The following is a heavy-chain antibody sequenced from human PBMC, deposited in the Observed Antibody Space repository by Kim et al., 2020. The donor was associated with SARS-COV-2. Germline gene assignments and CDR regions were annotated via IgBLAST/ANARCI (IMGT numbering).Heavy chain of an antibody. D-gene: IGHD6-13*01. CDR3: ARNPRDHLVLFDY. CDR2: INHSGST. J-gene: IGHJ4*02. Sequence: SETLSLTCAVYGGSFSGYYWSWIRQPPGKGLEWIGEINHSGSTNYNPSLKSRVTISVDTSKNQFSLKLSSATAADTALYYCARNPRDHLVLFDYWGQGTLVTVSS. V-gene: IGHV4-34*01. CDR1: GGSFSGYY.